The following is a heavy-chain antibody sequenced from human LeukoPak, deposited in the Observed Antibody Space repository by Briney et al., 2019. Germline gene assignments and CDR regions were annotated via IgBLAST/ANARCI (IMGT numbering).Heavy chain of an antibody. CDR1: GGTFSSFA. J-gene: IGHJ4*02. D-gene: IGHD1-26*01. CDR3: ARGSFQWEPSLYYFDY. CDR2: IIPIFATT. Sequence: ASVKVSCKTSGGTFSSFAIAWVRQAPGQGLEWMAGIIPIFATTNYAQAFQGRVTMTRNTSISTAYMELSSLRSEDTAVYYCARGSFQWEPSLYYFDYWGQGTLVTVSS. V-gene: IGHV1-69*05.